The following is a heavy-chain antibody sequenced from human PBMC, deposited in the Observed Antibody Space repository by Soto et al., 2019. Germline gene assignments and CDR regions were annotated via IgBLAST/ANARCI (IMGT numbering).Heavy chain of an antibody. CDR3: ARGRGLEWLFVSYFDY. CDR2: ISDDGSNK. D-gene: IGHD3-3*01. J-gene: IGHJ4*02. Sequence: GGSLRLSCAASGFTFSSYAMHWVRQAPGKGLEWVAVISDDGSNKYYADSVKGRFTISRDNSKNTLDLQMNSLRAEDTAVYYCARGRGLEWLFVSYFDYWGQGTLVTVSS. CDR1: GFTFSSYA. V-gene: IGHV3-30-3*01.